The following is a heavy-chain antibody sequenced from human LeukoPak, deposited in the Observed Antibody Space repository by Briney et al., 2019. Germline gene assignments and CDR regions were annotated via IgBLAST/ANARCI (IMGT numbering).Heavy chain of an antibody. J-gene: IGHJ5*02. CDR2: IYTSGST. CDR1: GGSISSYY. D-gene: IGHD3-3*01. V-gene: IGHV4-4*07. CDR3: ARDKITIFGVGWFDP. Sequence: SETLSLTCTVSGGSISSYYWSWIRQPAGKGLEWIGRIYTSGSTNYNPSLKSRVTISVDKSKNPFSLKLSSVTAADTAVYYCARDKITIFGVGWFDPWGQGTLVTVSS.